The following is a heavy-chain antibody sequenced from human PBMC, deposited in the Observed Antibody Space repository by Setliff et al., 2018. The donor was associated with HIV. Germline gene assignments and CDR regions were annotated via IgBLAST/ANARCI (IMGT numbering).Heavy chain of an antibody. J-gene: IGHJ5*02. CDR1: GYTFTSNG. CDR3: AVVVPAAMPGGIGWFDP. Sequence: GASVKVSCKASGYTFTSNGISWVRQAPGQGLEWMGWISAYNGNRNYAQKLQGRVTMTTDTSTSTAYMELRSLRSDDTAVYYCAVVVPAAMPGGIGWFDPWGQGTLVTVSS. D-gene: IGHD2-2*01. CDR2: ISAYNGNR. V-gene: IGHV1-18*01.